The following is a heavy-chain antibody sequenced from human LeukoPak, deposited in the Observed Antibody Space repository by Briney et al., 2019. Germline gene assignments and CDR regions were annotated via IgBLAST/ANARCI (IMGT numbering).Heavy chain of an antibody. V-gene: IGHV3-64*01. J-gene: IGHJ4*02. CDR1: GFTFSSYA. D-gene: IGHD3-16*01. CDR2: ISSNGGST. Sequence: GGSLRLSCAASGFTFSSYAIHWVRQAPGKGLEYVSAISSNGGSTYYANSVKGRFTISRDNSKNTLYPQMGSLRAEDMAVYYCARPGNAISYGAYYFDYWGQGTLVTVSS. CDR3: ARPGNAISYGAYYFDY.